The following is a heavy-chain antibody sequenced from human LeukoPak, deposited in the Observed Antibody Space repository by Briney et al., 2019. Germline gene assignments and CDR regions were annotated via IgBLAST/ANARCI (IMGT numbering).Heavy chain of an antibody. V-gene: IGHV1-69*13. CDR1: GGTFSSYA. D-gene: IGHD3-10*01. Sequence: SVKVSCKAPGGTFSSYAISWVRQAPGQGLEWMGGIIPIFGTANYAQKFQGRVTITADESTSTAYMELSSLRSEDTAVYYCARGEFGGYYYYYYMDVWGKGTTVTVSS. CDR3: ARGEFGGYYYYYYMDV. CDR2: IIPIFGTA. J-gene: IGHJ6*03.